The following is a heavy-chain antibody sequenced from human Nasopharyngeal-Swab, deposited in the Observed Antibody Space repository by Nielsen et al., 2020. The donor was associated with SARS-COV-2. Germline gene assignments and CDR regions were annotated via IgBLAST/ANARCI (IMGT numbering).Heavy chain of an antibody. CDR2: INPSGGST. Sequence: WVRQAPGQGLEWMGIINPSGGSTSYAQKFQGRVTMTRDTSTSTVYMELSSLRSEDTAVYYCARVELLDTPQWADYGGNSNYYYGMDVWGQGTTVTVSS. CDR3: ARVELLDTPQWADYGGNSNYYYGMDV. V-gene: IGHV1-46*01. D-gene: IGHD4-23*01. J-gene: IGHJ6*02.